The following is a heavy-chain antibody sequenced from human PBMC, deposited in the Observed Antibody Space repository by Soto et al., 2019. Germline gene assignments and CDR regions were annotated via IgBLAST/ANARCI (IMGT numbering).Heavy chain of an antibody. D-gene: IGHD3-22*01. CDR1: GYSFTSYW. V-gene: IGHV5-10-1*01. J-gene: IGHJ4*02. CDR3: ARHRYYYDSSGKICYFDY. CDR2: IDPSDSYT. Sequence: GESLKISCKGSGYSFTSYWISWVRQMPGKGLEWMGRIDPSDSYTNYSPSFQGHVTISADKSIGTAYLQWSSLKASDTAMYYCARHRYYYDSSGKICYFDYWGQGTLVTVSS.